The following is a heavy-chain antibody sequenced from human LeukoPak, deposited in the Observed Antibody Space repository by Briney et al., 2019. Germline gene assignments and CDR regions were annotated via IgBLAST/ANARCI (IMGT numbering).Heavy chain of an antibody. CDR3: ARDPITMVRGVRGYYFDY. CDR2: INPNSGGT. Sequence: ASVKVSCKASGYTFTGYYMHWVRQAPGQGLEWMGWINPNSGGTNYAQKFQGRVTMTRDTSISTAYMELSRLRSDDTAVYYCARDPITMVRGVRGYYFDYWGQGTLVTASS. CDR1: GYTFTGYY. D-gene: IGHD3-10*01. J-gene: IGHJ4*02. V-gene: IGHV1-2*02.